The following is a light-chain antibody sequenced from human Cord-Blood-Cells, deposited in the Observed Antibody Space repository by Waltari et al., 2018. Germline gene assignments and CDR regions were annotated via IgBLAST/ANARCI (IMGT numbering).Light chain of an antibody. J-gene: IGKJ4*01. CDR1: QSVSSN. CDR3: QQYNNWPPLT. V-gene: IGKV3-15*01. Sequence: EIVMTQSPATLSVSPGERATLSCRASQSVSSNLAWYQQNPGQAPRLLIYGASTRATGIPARFSGSGSGTAFTLTSSSLPSEDFAVYYCQQYNNWPPLTFGGGTKVEIK. CDR2: GAS.